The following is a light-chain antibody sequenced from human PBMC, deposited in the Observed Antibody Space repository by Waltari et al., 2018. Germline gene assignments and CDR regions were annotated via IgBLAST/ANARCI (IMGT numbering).Light chain of an antibody. CDR2: GDN. Sequence: QSVLTQPPSASGTPGQRVTISCSGSLSNIKSNTVNWYRQLPGTAPKLLIYGDNHRPSGVPDRCSGSKSGTSASLAISGLQSADEADYYCAGWDDSLNGPVFGGGTKLTVL. CDR3: AGWDDSLNGPV. J-gene: IGLJ3*02. V-gene: IGLV1-44*01. CDR1: LSNIKSNT.